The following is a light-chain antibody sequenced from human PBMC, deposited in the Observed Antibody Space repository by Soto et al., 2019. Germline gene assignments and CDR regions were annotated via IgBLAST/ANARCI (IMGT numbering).Light chain of an antibody. V-gene: IGLV2-14*01. J-gene: IGLJ1*01. CDR1: SSDVGGYDF. CDR3: SSYTSGWGV. CDR2: EVS. Sequence: QSVLTQPASVSGSPGQSITISCTGTSSDVGGYDFVSWYQHHPGKAPKLMIYEVSTRPSGVSNRFSGSKSGNTASLTISGLQAEDEADYYCSSYTSGWGVFGTGTKVTGL.